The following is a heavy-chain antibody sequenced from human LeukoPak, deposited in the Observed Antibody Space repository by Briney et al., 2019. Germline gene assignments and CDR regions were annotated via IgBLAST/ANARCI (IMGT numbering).Heavy chain of an antibody. V-gene: IGHV4-34*01. CDR3: ARGLPPPYCSGGSCYPYYFDY. J-gene: IGHJ4*02. Sequence: SETLSLTCAVYGGSFSGYHWSWIRQPPGKGLEWIGEINHSGSTNYNPSLKSRVTISVDTSKNQFSLKLSSVTAADTAVYYCARGLPPPYCSGGSCYPYYFDYWGQGTLVTVSS. CDR1: GGSFSGYH. D-gene: IGHD2-15*01. CDR2: INHSGST.